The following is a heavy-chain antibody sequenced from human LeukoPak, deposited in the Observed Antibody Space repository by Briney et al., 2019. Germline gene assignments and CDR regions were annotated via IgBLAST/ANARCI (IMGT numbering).Heavy chain of an antibody. CDR3: ARGLYNSGWYIWDY. J-gene: IGHJ4*02. D-gene: IGHD6-19*01. CDR2: LSSDGITK. CDR1: GFTSSNAW. V-gene: IGHV3-30-3*01. Sequence: GGSLRLSCTASGFTSSNAWMSWVRQAPGRGLEWVALLSSDGITKFYADSVKGRFTISRDNSKNTVYLQMNSLRAEDTAMYYCARGLYNSGWYIWDYWGQGTLVTVSS.